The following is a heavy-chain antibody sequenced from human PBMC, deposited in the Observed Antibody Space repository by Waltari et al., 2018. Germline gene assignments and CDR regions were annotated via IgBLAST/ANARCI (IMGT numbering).Heavy chain of an antibody. CDR3: ASEHSRGMDV. J-gene: IGHJ6*02. CDR1: GYTFTSYA. CDR2: VNTNTGYP. Sequence: QVQLVQSGSELKKPGAAVKVACKSSGYTFTSYALNWVRQAPGQGLEWMGWVNTNTGYPTYAQGFTGRCVFSLDTSGSTASLHISRLKAEDTAVYYCASEHSRGMDVWGQGPTVIVSS. V-gene: IGHV7-4-1*02.